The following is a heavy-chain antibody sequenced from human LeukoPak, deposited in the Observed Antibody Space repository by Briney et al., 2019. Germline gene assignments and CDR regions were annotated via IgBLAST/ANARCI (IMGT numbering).Heavy chain of an antibody. CDR3: ARVLYILRYFDY. J-gene: IGHJ6*04. Sequence: SVKVSCKASGGTFSSYAISWVRQAPGQGLEWMGGIIPIFGTANYAQKFQGRVTITADESTSTAYMELSSLRSEDTAVYYCARVLYILRYFDYWGKGTTVTISS. V-gene: IGHV1-69*01. D-gene: IGHD3-9*01. CDR2: IIPIFGTA. CDR1: GGTFSSYA.